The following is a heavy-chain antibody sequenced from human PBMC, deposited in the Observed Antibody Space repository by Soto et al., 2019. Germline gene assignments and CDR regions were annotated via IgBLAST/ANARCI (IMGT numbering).Heavy chain of an antibody. Sequence: PGESLKISCKGSGYSFTSYWIVWVRQMPGKGLEWMGIIYPGDSDTRYSPSFQGQVTISADKSISTAYLQWSSLKASDTAMYYCARQARYFDWLLFFDYWGQGTLVTVSS. CDR2: IYPGDSDT. D-gene: IGHD3-9*01. CDR3: ARQARYFDWLLFFDY. CDR1: GYSFTSYW. V-gene: IGHV5-51*01. J-gene: IGHJ4*02.